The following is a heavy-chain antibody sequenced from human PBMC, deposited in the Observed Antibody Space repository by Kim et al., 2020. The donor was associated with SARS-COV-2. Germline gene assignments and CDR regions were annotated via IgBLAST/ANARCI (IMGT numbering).Heavy chain of an antibody. CDR1: GYTFGNYA. Sequence: ASVKVSCKASGYTFGNYAMNWVRQAPGQGLEWMGRINTNTGNPTYAQAFTGRFVFSLDTSVSTAYLQISSLKTEDTAVYYCARDRIITNFRAYTLKGVWFDPWGQGTLVTVSS. V-gene: IGHV7-4-1*02. CDR2: INTNTGNP. CDR3: ARDRIITNFRAYTLKGVWFDP. J-gene: IGHJ5*02. D-gene: IGHD3-10*01.